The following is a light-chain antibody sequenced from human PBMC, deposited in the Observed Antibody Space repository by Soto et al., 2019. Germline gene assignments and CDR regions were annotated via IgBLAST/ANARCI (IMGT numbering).Light chain of an antibody. Sequence: VLPQSPGTPSFSAGDTPAVSCQTSQTLSSSFLAWYQQTPGPDPRLLIYDTSTRASDIQDRFSGSGSGTDFTLTISRLEPEDFEVYCCQQYGYSGKFGKGTQ. V-gene: IGKV3-20*01. CDR2: DTS. CDR3: QQYGYSGK. CDR1: QTLSSSF. J-gene: IGKJ1*01.